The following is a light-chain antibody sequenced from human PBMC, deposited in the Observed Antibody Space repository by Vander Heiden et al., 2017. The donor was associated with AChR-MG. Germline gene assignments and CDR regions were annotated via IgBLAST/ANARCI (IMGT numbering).Light chain of an antibody. CDR1: SSDVGGYNY. J-gene: IGLJ3*02. CDR3: SSYTSSSPV. CDR2: DVS. Sequence: SGSPGQSITISCTGTSSDVGGYNYVSWYQQHPGKAPKLMIYDVSNRPSGVSKRFSGYKSGNTASLTISGLKAEDEAYYYCSSYTSSSPVFGGGTKVTVL. V-gene: IGLV2-14*04.